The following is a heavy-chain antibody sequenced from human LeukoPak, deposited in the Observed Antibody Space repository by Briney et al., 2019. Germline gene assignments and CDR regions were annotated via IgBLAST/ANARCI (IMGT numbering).Heavy chain of an antibody. D-gene: IGHD1-26*01. V-gene: IGHV3-33*06. CDR3: AKPSGILLITNPQS. Sequence: PGGSLRLSCAASGFTFSSYGMHWVRQAPGKGLEWVAVIWYDGSNKYYADSVKGRFTISRDNSKNTLYLQMNSLRAEDTAVYYCAKPSGILLITNPQSWGQGTLVTVSS. CDR1: GFTFSSYG. CDR2: IWYDGSNK. J-gene: IGHJ5*02.